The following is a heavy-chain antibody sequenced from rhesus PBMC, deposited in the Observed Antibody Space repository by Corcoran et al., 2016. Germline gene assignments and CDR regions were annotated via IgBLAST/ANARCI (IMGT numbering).Heavy chain of an antibody. Sequence: QRQLQESGPGLVQPSEPLSLTCADSDGSLTSNWWSWIRQPTGKGLECIGRISCIGGSNRYNPSLNSRVTSAKDTSKTQCFRKLSSGTAADTAVYYCARRATDWYFDIWGPGTPITIAA. J-gene: IGHJ2*01. CDR2: ISCIGGSN. CDR1: DGSLTSNW. CDR3: ARRATDWYFDI. V-gene: IGHV4-57*02.